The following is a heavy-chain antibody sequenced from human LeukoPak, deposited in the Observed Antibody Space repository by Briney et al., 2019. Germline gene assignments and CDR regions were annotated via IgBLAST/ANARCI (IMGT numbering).Heavy chain of an antibody. CDR2: INSGGSGT. D-gene: IGHD3-22*01. J-gene: IGHJ4*02. CDR1: GFNFASNW. Sequence: GGSPRLSCAASGFNFASNWMHWVRQTPGKGLVWVSRINSGGSGTSYADSVEGRFTISRDNAKNSLYLQMNSLRAEDTAVYYCARHYDSNSYGPGYWGQGTLVTVSS. V-gene: IGHV3-74*01. CDR3: ARHYDSNSYGPGY.